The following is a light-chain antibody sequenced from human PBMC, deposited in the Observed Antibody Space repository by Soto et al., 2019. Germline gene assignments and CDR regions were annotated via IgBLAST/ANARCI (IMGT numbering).Light chain of an antibody. CDR3: QQDYSTLIT. CDR1: HSDLYSSNNKNY. V-gene: IGKV4-1*01. CDR2: WAS. J-gene: IGKJ5*01. Sequence: DIVMTQSRASLAVSLGDRSPINCMSGHSDLYSSNNKNYLAWYQQKPGQPPKLLIYWASTRDSGVPDRFSGSGSGTDFTLTISSLQAEDVAVYYCQQDYSTLITFGQGTRLEIK.